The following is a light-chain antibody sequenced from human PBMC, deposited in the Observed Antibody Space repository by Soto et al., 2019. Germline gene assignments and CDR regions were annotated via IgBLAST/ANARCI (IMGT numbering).Light chain of an antibody. V-gene: IGKV1-39*01. CDR1: QNIVTY. J-gene: IGKJ1*01. Sequence: DIQMTQSPSSLSASVGDRVTITCRASQNIVTYLNWYLQKPGQAPKLLIYATSSLQSGVPPRFSGSGSGTDFTFTISSLQPDDFATYYCQQYNSYSGTFGQGTKV. CDR2: ATS. CDR3: QQYNSYSGT.